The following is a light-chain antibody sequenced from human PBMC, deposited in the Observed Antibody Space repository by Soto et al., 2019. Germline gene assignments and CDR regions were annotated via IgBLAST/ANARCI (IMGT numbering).Light chain of an antibody. CDR2: GNT. V-gene: IGLV1-40*01. J-gene: IGLJ3*02. CDR1: SSNIGAGYD. CDR3: QSHDSSLNSWV. Sequence: QAVGTQPPSMSGAPGQRVTISCTGSSSNIGAGYDVHWYQLLPGTAPKLLIYGNTNRPSGVPDRFSGSKSGTSASLAITGLRAEDEADYYCQSHDSSLNSWVFGGGTKLTVL.